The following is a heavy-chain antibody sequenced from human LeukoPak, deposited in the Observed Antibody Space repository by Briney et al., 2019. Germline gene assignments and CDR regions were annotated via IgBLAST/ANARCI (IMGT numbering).Heavy chain of an antibody. CDR2: ISYDGSNK. V-gene: IGHV3-30-3*01. CDR3: ARGVGWFGEYFDY. CDR1: GFTFSSYA. Sequence: PGGSLRLSCAASGFTFSSYAMHWVRQAPGKGLEWVAVISYDGSNKYYADSVKGRFTISRDNSKNTLYLQMNSLRAEDTAVYYCARGVGWFGEYFDYWGQGTLVTVSS. D-gene: IGHD3-10*01. J-gene: IGHJ4*02.